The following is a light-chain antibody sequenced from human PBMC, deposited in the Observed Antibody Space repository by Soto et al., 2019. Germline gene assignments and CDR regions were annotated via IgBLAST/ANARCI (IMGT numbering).Light chain of an antibody. J-gene: IGKJ1*01. CDR1: PSISRW. CDR2: DAS. Sequence: DIQMTQSPSTLSASVGDRVTITCRASPSISRWLAWYQKKPGKDPKFLIYDASSLESGVPSRFSGSGSGTEFTLTISTLQTDEFATYYCQQYNTYTWTVGQGTKLEIK. CDR3: QQYNTYTWT. V-gene: IGKV1-5*01.